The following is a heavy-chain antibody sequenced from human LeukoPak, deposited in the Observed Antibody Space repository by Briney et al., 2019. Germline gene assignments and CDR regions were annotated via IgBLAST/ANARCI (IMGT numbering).Heavy chain of an antibody. J-gene: IGHJ4*02. CDR1: GFTFSNNY. D-gene: IGHD2-2*01. Sequence: GGSVRLSCAASGFTFSNNYMSWVRQAPGKGLEWVSVIYSGGSTYYADSVKGRFSISRDDSKNTLYLQMNSLRAEDTAVYYCARGCSSRGCYIEYWGQGTLVTVSS. CDR3: ARGCSSRGCYIEY. V-gene: IGHV3-53*01. CDR2: IYSGGST.